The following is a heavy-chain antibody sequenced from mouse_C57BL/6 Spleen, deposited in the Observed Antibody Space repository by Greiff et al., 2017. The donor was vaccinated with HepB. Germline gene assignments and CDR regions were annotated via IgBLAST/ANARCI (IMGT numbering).Heavy chain of an antibody. CDR3: TRGGDYYAMDY. CDR1: GYTFTDYE. Sequence: SGAELVRPGASVTLSCKASGYTFTDYEMHWVKQTPVHGLEWIGAIDPETGGTAYNQKFKGKAILTADKSSSTAYMELRSLTSEDSAVYYCTRGGDYYAMDYWGQGTSVTVSS. V-gene: IGHV1-15*01. CDR2: IDPETGGT. J-gene: IGHJ4*01.